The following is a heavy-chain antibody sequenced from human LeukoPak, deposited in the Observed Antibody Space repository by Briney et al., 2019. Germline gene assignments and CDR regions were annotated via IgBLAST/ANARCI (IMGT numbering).Heavy chain of an antibody. V-gene: IGHV3-48*03. D-gene: IGHD3-22*01. Sequence: PGGSLRLSCAASGFTFSSYEMNWVRQAPGKGLEWVSYISSSGSTIYYADSVKGRFTISRDNAKNSLYVQMNSLRPEDTALYYCARNVGSGYYYYFDYWGQGTLVTVSS. CDR3: ARNVGSGYYYYFDY. CDR1: GFTFSSYE. CDR2: ISSSGSTI. J-gene: IGHJ4*02.